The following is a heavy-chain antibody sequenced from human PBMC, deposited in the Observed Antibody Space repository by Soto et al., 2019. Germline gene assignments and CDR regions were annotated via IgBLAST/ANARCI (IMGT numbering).Heavy chain of an antibody. J-gene: IGHJ4*02. CDR3: AGAGHI. D-gene: IGHD3-16*01. V-gene: IGHV1-8*01. CDR1: GYTFTSCD. CDR2: INPDSGKT. Sequence: QVQLVQSGAEVKKPGASVKVSCKASGYTFTSCDISWVRQATGQGLERVGWINPDSGKTGYAQKFQSRVTVTRNTSIDTDYMEVSSVRSEDTSGYYCAGAGHIWGQGTQVTVSS.